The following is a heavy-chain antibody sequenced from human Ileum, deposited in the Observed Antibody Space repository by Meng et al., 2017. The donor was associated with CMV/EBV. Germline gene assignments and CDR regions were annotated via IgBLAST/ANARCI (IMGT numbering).Heavy chain of an antibody. CDR1: GASFGGYY. V-gene: IGHV4-34*01. CDR3: ARRVVPAAIGY. Sequence: SETLSLTCAVYGASFGGYYWTWIRQPPGKGLEWIGEINHIGSTKYNPSLRSRVTISLDTSKNQFSLNLNSVTAADTAIYYCARRVVPAAIGYWGQGSLVNGAS. D-gene: IGHD2-2*01. CDR2: INHIGST. J-gene: IGHJ4*02.